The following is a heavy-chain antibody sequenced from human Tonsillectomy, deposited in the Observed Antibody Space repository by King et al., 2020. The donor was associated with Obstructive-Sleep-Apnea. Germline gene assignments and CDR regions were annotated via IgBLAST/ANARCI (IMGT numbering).Heavy chain of an antibody. D-gene: IGHD3-22*01. CDR2: ISSSSSYI. Sequence: QLVQSGGGLVKPGGSLRLSCAASGFTFSSYSMNWVRQAPGKGLEWVSSISSSSSYIYYADSVKGRFTISRDNAKNSLYLQMNSLRAEDTAVYYCASSYSSDYYDSSGYSAYWGQGTLVTVSS. CDR1: GFTFSSYS. V-gene: IGHV3-21*01. J-gene: IGHJ4*02. CDR3: ASSYSSDYYDSSGYSAY.